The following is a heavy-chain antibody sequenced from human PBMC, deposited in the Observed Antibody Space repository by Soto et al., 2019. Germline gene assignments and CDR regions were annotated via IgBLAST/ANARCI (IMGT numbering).Heavy chain of an antibody. Sequence: PGGALGLACAASGFTRIGYEMNWVRQAPGKGLEGVSYISHTISAIYYADSVRGRFTISRDNAKNTVSLQLNSLRAEDTAVYFCARGGESGNWAPTYYYYDYSGQGTLVTGSS. CDR2: ISHTISAI. CDR3: ARGGESGNWAPTYYYYDY. D-gene: IGHD3-16*01. CDR1: GFTRIGYE. J-gene: IGHJ4*02. V-gene: IGHV3-48*03.